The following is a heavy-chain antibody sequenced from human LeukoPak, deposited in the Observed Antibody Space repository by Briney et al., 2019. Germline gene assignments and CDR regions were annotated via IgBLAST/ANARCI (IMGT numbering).Heavy chain of an antibody. J-gene: IGHJ4*02. CDR2: MNPNSGNT. CDR1: GYTFTSYD. CDR3: ARGWQQLVICDY. V-gene: IGHV1-8*01. Sequence: ASVKVSCKASGYTFTSYDINWVRQATGQGLEWMGWMNPNSGNTGYAQKFQGRVTMTRNTSISTAYMELSSLRSEDTAVYYCARGWQQLVICDYWGQGTLVTVSS. D-gene: IGHD6-13*01.